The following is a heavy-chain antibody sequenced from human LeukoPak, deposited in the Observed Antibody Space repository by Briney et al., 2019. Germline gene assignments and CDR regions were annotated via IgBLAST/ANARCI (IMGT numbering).Heavy chain of an antibody. CDR2: IIPIFGTA. CDR3: ASSGRYSSSWRPWYYYYYMDV. D-gene: IGHD6-13*01. CDR1: GGTFSSYA. J-gene: IGHJ6*03. V-gene: IGHV1-69*05. Sequence: SVKVSCKASGGTFSSYAISWVRQAPGQGLEWMGGIIPIFGTANYAQKFQGRVTITTGESTSTAYMELSSLRSEDTAVYYCASSGRYSSSWRPWYYYYYMDVWGKGTTVTVSS.